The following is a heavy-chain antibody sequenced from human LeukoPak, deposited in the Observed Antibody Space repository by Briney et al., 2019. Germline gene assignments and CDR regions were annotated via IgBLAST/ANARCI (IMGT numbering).Heavy chain of an antibody. Sequence: SGPTLVKPTQTLTLTCTFSGFSLSTSGVGVGWIRQPPGKALEWLALIYWNDDKWYSPSLKSRLTITKDTSKNQVVLTMTNMDPLDTATYYCARIRRTTVVTAGAFDIWGQGTMVTVSS. CDR1: GFSLSTSGVG. J-gene: IGHJ3*02. CDR3: ARIRRTTVVTAGAFDI. V-gene: IGHV2-5*01. CDR2: IYWNDDK. D-gene: IGHD4-23*01.